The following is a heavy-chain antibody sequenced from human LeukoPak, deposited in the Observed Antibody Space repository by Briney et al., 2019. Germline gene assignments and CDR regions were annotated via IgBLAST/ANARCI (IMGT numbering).Heavy chain of an antibody. CDR3: ARGSTRDSSGWYGPGKWFDP. Sequence: ASVTVSCKASGYTFTGYYMHWVRQAPGQGLEWMGWINPNSGGTNYAQKFQGRVTMTRDTSISTAYMELNRLRSDDTAVFYCARGSTRDSSGWYGPGKWFDPWGQGTLVTVSS. J-gene: IGHJ5*02. CDR1: GYTFTGYY. V-gene: IGHV1-2*02. CDR2: INPNSGGT. D-gene: IGHD6-19*01.